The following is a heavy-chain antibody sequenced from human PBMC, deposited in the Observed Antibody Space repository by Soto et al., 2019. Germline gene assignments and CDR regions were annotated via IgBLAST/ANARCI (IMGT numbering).Heavy chain of an antibody. D-gene: IGHD2-15*01. CDR3: ARVRYCSDNSCYSWFDY. CDR1: GGSFSGYY. Sequence: PSETLSLTCAVYGGSFSGYYWSWIRQPPGKGLEWIGEINHSGSTNYNPSLKSRVTISVDTSKNQFSLKLSSVTAADTAVYYCARVRYCSDNSCYSWFDYWGQGTLVTVSS. CDR2: INHSGST. V-gene: IGHV4-34*01. J-gene: IGHJ4*02.